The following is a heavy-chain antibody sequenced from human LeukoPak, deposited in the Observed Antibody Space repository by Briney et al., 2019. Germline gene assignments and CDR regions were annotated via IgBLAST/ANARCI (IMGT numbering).Heavy chain of an antibody. V-gene: IGHV3-48*02. Sequence: GGSLRLSCAASGFTFSSYAMAWVRQAPGKGLEWFSYISSSSKINYADSVKGRFTISRDNAKNSLYLQMNSLRDEDTAVYYCARSANPGVHDFDPWGQGTLVTVSS. CDR1: GFTFSSYA. CDR2: ISSSSKI. D-gene: IGHD6-6*01. J-gene: IGHJ5*02. CDR3: ARSANPGVHDFDP.